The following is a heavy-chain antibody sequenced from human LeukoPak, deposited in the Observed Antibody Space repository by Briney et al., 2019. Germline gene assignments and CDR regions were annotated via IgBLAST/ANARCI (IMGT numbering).Heavy chain of an antibody. J-gene: IGHJ3*02. Sequence: PGGSLRLSCAASGFTFSSYSMNWVRQAPGKGLEWVSSISSSSSYIYYADSVKGRFTISRDNAKNSLYLQMHSLRAEDTAVYYCAREGIAVAGPNDAFDIWGQGTMVTVSS. CDR1: GFTFSSYS. D-gene: IGHD6-19*01. V-gene: IGHV3-21*01. CDR3: AREGIAVAGPNDAFDI. CDR2: ISSSSSYI.